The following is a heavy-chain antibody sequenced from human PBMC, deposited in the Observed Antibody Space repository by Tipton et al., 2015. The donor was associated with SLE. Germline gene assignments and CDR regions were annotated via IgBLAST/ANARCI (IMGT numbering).Heavy chain of an antibody. CDR2: ISDDGSNK. V-gene: IGHV3-30*03. D-gene: IGHD1-1*01. Sequence: QLVQSGGGVVQPGRSLRLSCAASGFTFSSYVMHWVRQAPGKGLEWVAVISDDGSNKYYADSVKGRFTISRDNSKNTLHLQMNSLRAEDTAVYYCAREGNWNGEFDYWGQGTLVTVSS. CDR1: GFTFSSYV. CDR3: AREGNWNGEFDY. J-gene: IGHJ4*02.